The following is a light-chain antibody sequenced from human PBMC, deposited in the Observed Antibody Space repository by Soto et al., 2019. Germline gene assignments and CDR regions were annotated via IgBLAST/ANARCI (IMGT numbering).Light chain of an antibody. Sequence: DIQMTQSPSSLSASVGDRVTITCRASQSISNYLNWYQQKPGKAPKLLIYAASSLQSGVPSRFSGSGSGTDFTLTISSLHPEDFATYYCQQSYSTPQTFGQGTKLEIK. CDR1: QSISNY. V-gene: IGKV1-39*01. CDR3: QQSYSTPQT. J-gene: IGKJ2*01. CDR2: AAS.